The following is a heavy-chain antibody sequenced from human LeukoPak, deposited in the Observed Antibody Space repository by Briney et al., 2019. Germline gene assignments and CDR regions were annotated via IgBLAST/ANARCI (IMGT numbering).Heavy chain of an antibody. J-gene: IGHJ5*02. CDR3: ARESPYHNGFDP. Sequence: GGSLRLSCAASGFTFSSYAMHWVRQAPGKGLEWMAVISYDGSNKYYADSVKGRFTISRDNSKNTLYLQMNSLRAEDTAVYYCARESPYHNGFDPWGQGTLVTVSS. CDR2: ISYDGSNK. V-gene: IGHV3-30*04. CDR1: GFTFSSYA.